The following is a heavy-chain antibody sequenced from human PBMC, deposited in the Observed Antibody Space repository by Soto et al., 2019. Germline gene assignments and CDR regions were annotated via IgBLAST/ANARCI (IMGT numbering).Heavy chain of an antibody. D-gene: IGHD3-3*01. J-gene: IGHJ5*02. CDR1: GGSISSGDYY. Sequence: PSETLSLTCTVSGGSISSGDYYWSWIRQPPGKGLEWIGYIYYSGSTYYNPSLKSRVTISVDTSKNQFSLKLSSVTAADTAVYYCARVLRFLEWAPRWFDPWGQGTLVTVSS. V-gene: IGHV4-30-4*01. CDR3: ARVLRFLEWAPRWFDP. CDR2: IYYSGST.